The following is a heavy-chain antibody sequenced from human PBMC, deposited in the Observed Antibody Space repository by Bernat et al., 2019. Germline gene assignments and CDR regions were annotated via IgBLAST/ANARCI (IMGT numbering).Heavy chain of an antibody. CDR2: IWYDGSNK. CDR3: ARDFPGGGFFDY. D-gene: IGHD3-16*01. J-gene: IGHJ4*02. CDR1: GFTFSSYG. Sequence: QVQLVESGGGVVQPGRSLRLSCAASGFTFSSYGMHWVRQAPGKGLEWVAVIWYDGSNKYYADSVKGRFTISRDNSKNTLYLQMNSLRAEDTAAYYCARDFPGGGFFDYWGQGTLVTVSS. V-gene: IGHV3-33*01.